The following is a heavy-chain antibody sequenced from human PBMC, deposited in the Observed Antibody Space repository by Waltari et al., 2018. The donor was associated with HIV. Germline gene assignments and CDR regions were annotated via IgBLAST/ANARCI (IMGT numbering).Heavy chain of an antibody. Sequence: QVQLQQWGAGLLTPSETLSLTCAVSGGSFSGYYWSRIRQPPGKGLVWVGEINHRGSTNYNPSLKSRVTISVDTSKNQFSLKLSSVTAADTAVYYCARDVRRGDFDYWGQGTLVTVSS. D-gene: IGHD3-10*01. CDR1: GGSFSGYY. J-gene: IGHJ4*02. V-gene: IGHV4-34*01. CDR2: INHRGST. CDR3: ARDVRRGDFDY.